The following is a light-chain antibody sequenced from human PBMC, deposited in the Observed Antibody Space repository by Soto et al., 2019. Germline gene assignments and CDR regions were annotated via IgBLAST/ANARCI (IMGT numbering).Light chain of an antibody. CDR2: GTS. CDR3: QSYDSSLSAWV. V-gene: IGLV1-40*01. CDR1: SSNIGAGFD. Sequence: QCVLTQPPSVSGAPGQRVTISCTGSSSNIGAGFDVHWYQHLPGTAPKLLIYGTSNRPSGVPDRFSGSKSGASASLAITGLQAEDESDYYCQSYDSSLSAWVFGGGTKLTVL. J-gene: IGLJ3*02.